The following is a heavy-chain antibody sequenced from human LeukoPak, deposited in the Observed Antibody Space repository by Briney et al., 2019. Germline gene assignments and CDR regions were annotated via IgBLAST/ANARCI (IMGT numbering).Heavy chain of an antibody. J-gene: IGHJ3*02. Sequence: ASVKVSCKASGFTFTTYCISWVRQAPGQGLEWMGWISGYNANTNYAQKFQGRVTVTKDTSTITVYMELSGLTSDDSDVYYCARGVGYNPGRDAVEIWGQGTMVTVSS. CDR1: GFTFTTYC. CDR2: ISGYNANT. V-gene: IGHV1-18*01. CDR3: ARGVGYNPGRDAVEI. D-gene: IGHD5-18*01.